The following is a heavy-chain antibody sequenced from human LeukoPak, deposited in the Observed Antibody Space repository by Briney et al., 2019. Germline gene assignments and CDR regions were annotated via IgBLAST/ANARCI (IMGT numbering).Heavy chain of an antibody. V-gene: IGHV3-20*04. D-gene: IGHD2-2*02. CDR1: AFTFDDYG. J-gene: IGHJ3*02. CDR2: INWNGGST. CDR3: ARRDIVVVPASILGAFDI. Sequence: LAGGSLRLSCAASAFTFDDYGMSWVRHAPGKGLEWVSGINWNGGSTGYADSVKGRFTISRDNAKNSLYLQMNSLRAEDTALYYCARRDIVVVPASILGAFDIWGQGTMVTVSS.